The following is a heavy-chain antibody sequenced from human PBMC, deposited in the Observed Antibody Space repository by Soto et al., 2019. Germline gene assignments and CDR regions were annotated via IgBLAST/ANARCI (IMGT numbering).Heavy chain of an antibody. CDR2: INHSGST. Sequence: SETLSLTCAVYGGSFSGYYWSWIRQPPGKGLEWIGEINHSGSTNYNPSLKSRVTISVDTSKNQFSLKLSSVTAADTAVYYCARLRIAARIRRRPNYYYYYGMDVWGQGTTVT. CDR3: ARLRIAARIRRRPNYYYYYGMDV. D-gene: IGHD6-6*01. J-gene: IGHJ6*02. V-gene: IGHV4-34*01. CDR1: GGSFSGYY.